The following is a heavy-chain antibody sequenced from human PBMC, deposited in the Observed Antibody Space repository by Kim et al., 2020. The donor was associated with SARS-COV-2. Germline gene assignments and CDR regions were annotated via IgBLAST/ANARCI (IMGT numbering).Heavy chain of an antibody. V-gene: IGHV4-31*03. J-gene: IGHJ4*02. CDR2: IFYSGST. Sequence: SETLSLTCTVSGGSISSGAYYWSWFRQHPGKGLEWIGHIFYSGSTYYNPSLQSRVTISVDTSKNQFSLKLRSLTAVDTAVYYCARGSNSWYYFDYWGQGTLVTVSS. CDR1: GGSISSGAYY. CDR3: ARGSNSWYYFDY. D-gene: IGHD6-13*01.